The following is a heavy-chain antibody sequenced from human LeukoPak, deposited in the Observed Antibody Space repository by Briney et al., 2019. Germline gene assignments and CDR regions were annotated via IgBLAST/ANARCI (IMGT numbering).Heavy chain of an antibody. D-gene: IGHD1-26*01. V-gene: IGHV3-53*04. J-gene: IGHJ6*02. Sequence: PGGSLRLSCAASGFTVSSNYMSWVRQAPGKGLEWVSVIYSGGSTYYADSVKGRFTISRHNSKNTLYLQMNSLRAEDTAVYYCASLSGGSSHYYYYGMDVWGQGTTVTVSS. CDR1: GFTVSSNY. CDR3: ASLSGGSSHYYYYGMDV. CDR2: IYSGGST.